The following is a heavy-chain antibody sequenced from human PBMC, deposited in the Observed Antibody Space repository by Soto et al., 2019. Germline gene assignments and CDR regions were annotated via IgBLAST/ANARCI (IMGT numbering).Heavy chain of an antibody. Sequence: QVQLVQSGAEVKKPGASVKVSCKASGYTFISYAIHWVRQAPGQRLEWLGWINAGSGYTAYSEKFQGRISLTRDTAATTSYMELSSLRFEDTAVYYSASGLPAYFDCWGQGTLVTVSS. V-gene: IGHV1-3*01. J-gene: IGHJ4*02. CDR3: ASGLPAYFDC. D-gene: IGHD4-17*01. CDR2: INAGSGYT. CDR1: GYTFISYA.